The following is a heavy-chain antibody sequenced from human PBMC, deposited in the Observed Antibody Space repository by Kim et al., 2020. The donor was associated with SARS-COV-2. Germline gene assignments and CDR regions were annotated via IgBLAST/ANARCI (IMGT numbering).Heavy chain of an antibody. J-gene: IGHJ2*01. Sequence: SETLSLTCTVSGGSISSYYWSWIRQPPGKGLEWIGYIYYSGSTNYNPSLKSRVTISVDTSKNQFSLKLSSVTAADTAVYYCARLRTETEYGDYGYFDLWGRGTLVTVSS. CDR3: ARLRTETEYGDYGYFDL. CDR1: GGSISSYY. V-gene: IGHV4-59*01. D-gene: IGHD4-17*01. CDR2: IYYSGST.